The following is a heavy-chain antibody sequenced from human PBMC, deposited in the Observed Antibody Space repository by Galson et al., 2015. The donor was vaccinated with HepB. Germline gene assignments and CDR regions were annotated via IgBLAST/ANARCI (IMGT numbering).Heavy chain of an antibody. V-gene: IGHV3-30*19. Sequence: SLRLSCAASGFSFSSYGMDWVRQAPGKGLEWVAVISYDGSNKYYADSVKGRFTISRDNSKNTLYLQMNSLRAEDTAVYYCAREVRGVVTPPGEVDYWGQGTLVTVSS. J-gene: IGHJ4*02. CDR1: GFSFSSYG. CDR2: ISYDGSNK. CDR3: AREVRGVVTPPGEVDY. D-gene: IGHD4-23*01.